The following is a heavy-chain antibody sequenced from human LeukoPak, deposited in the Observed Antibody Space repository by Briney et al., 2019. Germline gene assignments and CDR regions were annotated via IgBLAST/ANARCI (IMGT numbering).Heavy chain of an antibody. J-gene: IGHJ5*02. V-gene: IGHV4-34*01. Sequence: SETLSLTCAVYGGSFSGYYWSWIRQPPGKGLEWIGEINHSGSTNYNPSLKSRVTISVDTSKNQFSLKLSSVTAADTAVYYCARDLDYYDSSGYYYNWFDPWGQGTLVTVSS. CDR3: ARDLDYYDSSGYYYNWFDP. D-gene: IGHD3-22*01. CDR1: GGSFSGYY. CDR2: INHSGST.